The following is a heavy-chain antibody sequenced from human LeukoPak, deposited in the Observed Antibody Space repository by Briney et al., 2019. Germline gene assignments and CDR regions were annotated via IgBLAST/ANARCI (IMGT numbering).Heavy chain of an antibody. CDR3: ARDRTDGEGSNWFDP. D-gene: IGHD3-10*01. J-gene: IGHJ5*02. Sequence: ASVKVSCKASGYTFTGYYMHWVRQAPGQGLEWMGWINPNSGGTNYAQKFQGWATMTRDTSISTAYMELSRLRSDDTAVYYCARDRTDGEGSNWFDPWGQGTLVTVSS. CDR2: INPNSGGT. CDR1: GYTFTGYY. V-gene: IGHV1-2*04.